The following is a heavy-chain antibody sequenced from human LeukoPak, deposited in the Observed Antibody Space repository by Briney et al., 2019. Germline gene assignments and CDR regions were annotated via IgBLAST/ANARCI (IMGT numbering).Heavy chain of an antibody. CDR2: IYSSGDT. V-gene: IGHV3-53*01. CDR1: GFTVSSNY. Sequence: PGGSLRLSCAASGFTVSSNYMSWVRQAPGKGLDWVSVIYSSGDTYCADSVKGRFTISRDNSKNTLYLQMNSLRAEDTAVYYCARIPIVTITSGGYWGQGTLVTVSS. J-gene: IGHJ1*01. D-gene: IGHD5-12*01. CDR3: ARIPIVTITSGGY.